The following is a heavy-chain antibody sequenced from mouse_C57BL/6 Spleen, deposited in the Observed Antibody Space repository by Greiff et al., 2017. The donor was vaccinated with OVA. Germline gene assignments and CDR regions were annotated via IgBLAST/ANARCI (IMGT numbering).Heavy chain of an antibody. CDR3: ERGGFAY. Sequence: QVQLQQSGPELVKPGASVKISCKASGYAFSSSWMNWVKQRPGRGLEWIGRIYPGDGDTNYNGKFKGKATLTADKSSSTAYMQLSSLTSEDSAVYFCERGGFAYWGQGTLVTVSA. V-gene: IGHV1-82*01. J-gene: IGHJ3*01. CDR2: IYPGDGDT. CDR1: GYAFSSSW.